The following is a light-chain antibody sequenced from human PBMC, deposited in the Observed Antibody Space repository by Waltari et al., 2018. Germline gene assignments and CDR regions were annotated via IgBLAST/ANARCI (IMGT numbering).Light chain of an antibody. CDR3: QQYETWPLNT. CDR1: QSVSIN. CDR2: RAS. V-gene: IGKV3-15*01. J-gene: IGKJ2*01. Sequence: EIVLTQFPASLSVSPGERVTLSCRASQSVSINLAWYQQKPGQSPRLLISRASSRATGVPARFSGGGSETDFSLTISSLQSEDFAVYYCQQYETWPLNTFGQGTILEIK.